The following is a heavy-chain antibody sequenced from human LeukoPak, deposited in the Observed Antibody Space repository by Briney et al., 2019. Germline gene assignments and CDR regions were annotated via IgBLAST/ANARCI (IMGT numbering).Heavy chain of an antibody. CDR1: GFTFSSYI. D-gene: IGHD2-2*01. Sequence: GGSLRLSCAVSGFTFSSYIMNWVRQAPGKGLEWVSYISSRSGTTYYADSVKGRFTISRDNAKNSLYLQMNSLRAEDTAVYYCARDSMYAFDIWGQGTVVTVSS. CDR2: ISSRSGTT. J-gene: IGHJ3*02. V-gene: IGHV3-48*01. CDR3: ARDSMYAFDI.